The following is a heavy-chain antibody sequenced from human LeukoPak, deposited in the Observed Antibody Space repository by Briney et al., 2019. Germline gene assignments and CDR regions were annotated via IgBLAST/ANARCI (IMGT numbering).Heavy chain of an antibody. CDR1: GYTFTGYY. J-gene: IGHJ6*03. CDR3: ARVLYSSSWYPSYYYYMDV. V-gene: IGHV1-2*02. Sequence: ASVKVSCKASGYTFTGYYMHWVRQAPGQGLEWMGWINPNSGGTNYAQKFQGRVTMTRDTSISTAYMELSRLRSDDTAVYYCARVLYSSSWYPSYYYYMDVWGKGTTVTVSS. CDR2: INPNSGGT. D-gene: IGHD6-13*01.